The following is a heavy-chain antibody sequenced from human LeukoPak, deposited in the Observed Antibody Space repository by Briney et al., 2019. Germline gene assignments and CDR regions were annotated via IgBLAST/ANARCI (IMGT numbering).Heavy chain of an antibody. CDR1: GFAFSDYY. CDR3: ARERQGRFFDL. V-gene: IGHV3-11*06. J-gene: IGHJ2*01. Sequence: GGSLRLSCAASGFAFSDYYMSWIRQAPGKGLEWLSYISSTSSFTNYADSVKGRFTISRDNAKNTLYLQMNTLRAEDTAVYYCARERQGRFFDLWGRGTLVTVSS. CDR2: ISSTSSFT.